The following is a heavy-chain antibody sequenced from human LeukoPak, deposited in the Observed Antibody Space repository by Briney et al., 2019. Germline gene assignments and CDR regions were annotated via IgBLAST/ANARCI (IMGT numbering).Heavy chain of an antibody. D-gene: IGHD3-22*01. Sequence: GGSLRLSCAASGFTFSDHYMDWVRQAPGKGREWVGRTRNKANSYTTEYAASVKGRFTISRDDSKNSLYLQMNSLKTEDTAVYYCTYDSSGNDAFDIWGQGTMVTVSS. CDR2: TRNKANSYTT. J-gene: IGHJ3*02. CDR3: TYDSSGNDAFDI. CDR1: GFTFSDHY. V-gene: IGHV3-72*01.